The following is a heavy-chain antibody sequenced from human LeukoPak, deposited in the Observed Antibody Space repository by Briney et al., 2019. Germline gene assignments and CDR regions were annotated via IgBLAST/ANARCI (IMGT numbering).Heavy chain of an antibody. J-gene: IGHJ4*02. CDR3: ARLYDSSGNLIDY. Sequence: GGSLRLSCAASGFTFSSYAMSWVRQAPGKGLEWVSAISGSGGSTYYADSVKGRFTISRDNSKNTLYLQMNSLRAEDTAVYYCARLYDSSGNLIDYWGQGTLVTVSS. CDR1: GFTFSSYA. D-gene: IGHD3-22*01. V-gene: IGHV3-23*01. CDR2: ISGSGGST.